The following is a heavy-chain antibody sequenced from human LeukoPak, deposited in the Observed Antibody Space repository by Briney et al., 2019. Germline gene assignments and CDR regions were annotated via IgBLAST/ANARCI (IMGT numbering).Heavy chain of an antibody. CDR2: FDPEDGET. D-gene: IGHD6-13*01. J-gene: IGHJ4*02. Sequence: GASVKVSCKASGYAFTGYYMHWVRQAPGKGLEWMGGFDPEDGETIYAQKFQGRVTMTEDTSTDTAYMELSSLRSEDTAVYYCATLWGVGYSSSWPPIDYWGQGTLVTVSS. V-gene: IGHV1-24*01. CDR1: GYAFTGYY. CDR3: ATLWGVGYSSSWPPIDY.